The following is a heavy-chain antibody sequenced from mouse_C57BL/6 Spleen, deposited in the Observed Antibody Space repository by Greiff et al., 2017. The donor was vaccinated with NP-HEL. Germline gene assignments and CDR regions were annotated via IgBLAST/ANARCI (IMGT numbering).Heavy chain of an antibody. CDR1: GYTFTSYW. Sequence: QVQLQQPGAELVKPGASVKLSCKASGYTFTSYWMHWVKQRPGQGLEWIGMIHPNSGSTNYNEKFKSKATLTVDKSSSTAYMQLSSLTSEDAAVYYCDQLRRGFAYWGQGTLVTVSA. D-gene: IGHD4-1*02. J-gene: IGHJ3*01. CDR2: IHPNSGST. CDR3: DQLRRGFAY. V-gene: IGHV1-64*01.